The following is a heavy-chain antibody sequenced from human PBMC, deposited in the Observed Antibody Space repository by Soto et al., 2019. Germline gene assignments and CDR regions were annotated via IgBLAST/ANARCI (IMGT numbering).Heavy chain of an antibody. CDR1: GFTFSSYA. V-gene: IGHV3-23*01. D-gene: IGHD4-4*01. CDR3: AKAPSPAPSIIDAFDI. Sequence: GGSLRLSCAASGFTFSSYAMSWVRQAPGKGLEWVSAISGSGGSTYYADSVKGRFTISRDNSKNTLYLQMNSLRAEDTAVYYCAKAPSPAPSIIDAFDIWGKGTMVTVSS. CDR2: ISGSGGST. J-gene: IGHJ3*02.